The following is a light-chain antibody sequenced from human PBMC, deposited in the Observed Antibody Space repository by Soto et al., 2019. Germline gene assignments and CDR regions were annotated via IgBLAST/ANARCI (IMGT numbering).Light chain of an antibody. CDR1: SSDVGGYNY. J-gene: IGLJ3*02. Sequence: QSALTQPPSASGSPGQSVTISCTGTSSDVGGYNYVSWYQQHPGKAPKLMIYEVSKRPSGVPDRFSGSKSGNTASLTVSGLQAEDEADYYCRSYAGSNNRVLGGGTKLTVL. CDR3: RSYAGSNNRV. V-gene: IGLV2-8*01. CDR2: EVS.